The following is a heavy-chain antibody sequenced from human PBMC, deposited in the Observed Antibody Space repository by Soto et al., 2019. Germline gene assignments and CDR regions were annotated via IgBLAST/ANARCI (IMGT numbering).Heavy chain of an antibody. CDR1: GYSFTSYW. CDR3: ARHLSEYSSSSVPVEFDP. D-gene: IGHD6-6*01. J-gene: IGHJ5*02. CDR2: IDPSDSYT. V-gene: IGHV5-10-1*03. Sequence: EVQLVQSGAEVKKPGESLRISCKGSGYSFTSYWISWVRQMPGKGLEWMGRIDPSDSYTNYSPSFQGHVTISADKSISTAYLQWSSLKASDTAMYYCARHLSEYSSSSVPVEFDPWGQGTLVTVSS.